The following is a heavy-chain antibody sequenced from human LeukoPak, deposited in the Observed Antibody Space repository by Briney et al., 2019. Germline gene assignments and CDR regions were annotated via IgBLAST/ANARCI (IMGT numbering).Heavy chain of an antibody. V-gene: IGHV4-39*07. J-gene: IGHJ4*02. D-gene: IGHD5-12*01. CDR2: IYYSGST. CDR1: GGSISSSSYY. CDR3: ARDGHYSGYDYGNPFDY. Sequence: SETLSLTCTVSGGSISSSSYYWGWIRQPPGKGLEWIGSIYYSGSTYYNPSLKSRVTISVDTSKNQFSLKLSSVTAADTAVYYCARDGHYSGYDYGNPFDYWGQGTLVTVSS.